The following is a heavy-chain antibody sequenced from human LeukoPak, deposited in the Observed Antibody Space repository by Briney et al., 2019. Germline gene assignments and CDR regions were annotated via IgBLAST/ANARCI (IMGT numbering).Heavy chain of an antibody. Sequence: PGGSLRLSCAASGFTFSSYAMHWVRQAPGKGLEWVSTISTNSVATYYSDSVKGRFTISRDNSKNTLFLQMNSLRAEDTAIYYCAKGQSTIATRSFDSWGQGTLVTVSS. D-gene: IGHD6-6*01. CDR2: ISTNSVAT. CDR1: GFTFSSYA. CDR3: AKGQSTIATRSFDS. J-gene: IGHJ4*02. V-gene: IGHV3-23*01.